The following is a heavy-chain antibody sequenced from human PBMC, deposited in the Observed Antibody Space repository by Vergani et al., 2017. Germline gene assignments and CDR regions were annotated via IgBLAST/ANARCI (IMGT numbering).Heavy chain of an antibody. CDR1: GGTFSSYA. V-gene: IGHV1-69*01. D-gene: IGHD4-23*01. Sequence: QVQLVQSGAEVKKPGSSVKVSCKASGGTFSSYAISWVRQAPGQGLEWMGGIIPIFGTANYSQKFQGRVTITADESTSTAYMELSSLRSEDTAVYYCARDLLRRHGGNSGVFDYWGQGTLVTVSS. CDR2: IIPIFGTA. J-gene: IGHJ4*02. CDR3: ARDLLRRHGGNSGVFDY.